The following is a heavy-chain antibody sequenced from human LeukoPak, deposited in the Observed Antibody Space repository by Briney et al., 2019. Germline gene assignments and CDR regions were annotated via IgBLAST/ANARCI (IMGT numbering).Heavy chain of an antibody. CDR1: GFTFSSYS. V-gene: IGHV3-48*01. CDR3: VRFHYKDSSRYYSDGCPI. D-gene: IGHD3-22*01. CDR2: ICTSSSTI. Sequence: LSGGSLSLSCAASGFTFSSYSMNWVRQAPGTGLEWISYICTSSSTIYYAESMKGRFIISRDNSKHTLILQMNSMRADDAAVYYCVRFHYKDSSRYYSDGCPIWGERTMVTVSS. J-gene: IGHJ3*02.